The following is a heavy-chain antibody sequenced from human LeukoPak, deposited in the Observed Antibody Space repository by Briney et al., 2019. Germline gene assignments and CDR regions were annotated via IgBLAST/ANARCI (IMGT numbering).Heavy chain of an antibody. V-gene: IGHV3-33*01. CDR2: IWYDGSNK. CDR3: ARTRRFGEVDY. D-gene: IGHD3-10*01. CDR1: GFTFSSYG. Sequence: GRSLRLSCAASGFTFSSYGMHWVRQAPGKGLEWVAVIWYDGSNKYYADSVKGRFTISRDNAKNSLYLQMNSLRAEDTAVYYCARTRRFGEVDYWGQGTLVTVSS. J-gene: IGHJ4*02.